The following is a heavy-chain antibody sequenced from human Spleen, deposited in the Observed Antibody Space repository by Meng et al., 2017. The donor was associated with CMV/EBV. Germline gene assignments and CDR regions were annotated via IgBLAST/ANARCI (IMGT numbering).Heavy chain of an antibody. CDR2: ISAYNGNT. J-gene: IGHJ6*02. D-gene: IGHD2-2*01. CDR1: GYTFTSYG. V-gene: IGHV1-18*01. Sequence: ASVKVSCKASGYTFTSYGISWVRQAPGQGLEWMGWISAYNGNTNYAQKLQGRVTMTTDTSTSTAYMELRSLRSDDTAVYYCARASYRQLLEYYYYGMDVWGQGTTVTVSS. CDR3: ARASYRQLLEYYYYGMDV.